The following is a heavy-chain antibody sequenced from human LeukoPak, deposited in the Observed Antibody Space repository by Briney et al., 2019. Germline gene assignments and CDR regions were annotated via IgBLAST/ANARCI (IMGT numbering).Heavy chain of an antibody. CDR3: ARDREEYCSGGSCQAFDI. Sequence: NPGGSLRLSCAASGFTVSSNYMSWVRQAPGKGLEWVSSISSSSSYIYYADSVKGRFTISRDNARNSLFLQMNSLRAEDTAVYYCARDREEYCSGGSCQAFDIWGQGTMVTVSS. CDR1: GFTVSSNY. CDR2: ISSSSSYI. J-gene: IGHJ3*02. D-gene: IGHD2-15*01. V-gene: IGHV3-21*01.